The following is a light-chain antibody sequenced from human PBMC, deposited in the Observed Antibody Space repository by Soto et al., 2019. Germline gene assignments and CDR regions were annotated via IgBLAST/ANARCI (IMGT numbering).Light chain of an antibody. CDR3: CSYAASSTYV. J-gene: IGLJ1*01. Sequence: QSVLTQPASVSGSPGQSITISCTGTSSDVGSYNLVSWYQQHPGKAPKLMIYEGSKRPSGVSNRFSGSKSGNTASLTISGLQAEDEADYYCCSYAASSTYVFGPGTKVTVL. CDR1: SSDVGSYNL. V-gene: IGLV2-23*01. CDR2: EGS.